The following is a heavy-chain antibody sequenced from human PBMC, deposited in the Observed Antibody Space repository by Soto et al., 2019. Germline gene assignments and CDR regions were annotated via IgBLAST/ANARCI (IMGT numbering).Heavy chain of an antibody. D-gene: IGHD2-2*01. CDR3: ARLYCSSTICYARFDY. CDR1: GGSISSYY. J-gene: IGHJ4*02. Sequence: SETLSLTCTVSGGSISSYYWSWIRQPPGKGLEWIGYIYYSGSTNYNPSLKSGVTISVDTSKNQFSLKLSSVTAADTAVYYCARLYCSSTICYARFDYWGQGTLVTVSS. CDR2: IYYSGST. V-gene: IGHV4-59*08.